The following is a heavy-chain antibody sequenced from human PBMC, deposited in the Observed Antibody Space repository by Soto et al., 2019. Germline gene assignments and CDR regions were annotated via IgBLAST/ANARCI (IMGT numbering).Heavy chain of an antibody. D-gene: IGHD3-10*01. Sequence: EVQLVESGGGLVQPGGSLRLSCAASGFTFSSYWMHWVRQAPGKGLVWVSRINSDGSSTSYADSVKGRFTISRDNAKNTLYLQMNSLRAEDTAVYYCARRGHYYYGSGSYYYFDYWGQGTLVTVSS. V-gene: IGHV3-74*01. CDR1: GFTFSSYW. CDR3: ARRGHYYYGSGSYYYFDY. J-gene: IGHJ4*02. CDR2: INSDGSST.